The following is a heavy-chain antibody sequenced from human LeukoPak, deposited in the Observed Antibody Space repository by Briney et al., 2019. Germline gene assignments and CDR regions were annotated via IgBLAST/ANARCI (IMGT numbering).Heavy chain of an antibody. CDR1: GYSISGGDY. CDR2: IYYSGST. CDR3: ARGMYYDILTGYYSGDFDY. Sequence: SETLSLTCTVSGYSISGGDYWGWIRQPPGKGLEWIGYIYYSGSTNYNPSLKSRVTISVDTSKNQFSLKLSSVTAADTAVYYCARGMYYDILTGYYSGDFDYWGQGTLVTVSS. V-gene: IGHV4-61*08. J-gene: IGHJ4*02. D-gene: IGHD3-9*01.